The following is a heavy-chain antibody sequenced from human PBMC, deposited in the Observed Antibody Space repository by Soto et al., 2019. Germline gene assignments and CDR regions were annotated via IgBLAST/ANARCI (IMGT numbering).Heavy chain of an antibody. J-gene: IGHJ4*02. D-gene: IGHD5-18*01. CDR1: GFNVSSNY. V-gene: IGHV3-53*04. Sequence: EVQLVESGGGLVQPGGSLRLSCAASGFNVSSNYMSWVRQAPGKGLEWVSVIYSGGSTYYAESVKGRFTISRHNSKNSLYLLMNNLRAEDTAVYYCARACRGYSYGCGCFDYWGQGTLVTVSS. CDR2: IYSGGST. CDR3: ARACRGYSYGCGCFDY.